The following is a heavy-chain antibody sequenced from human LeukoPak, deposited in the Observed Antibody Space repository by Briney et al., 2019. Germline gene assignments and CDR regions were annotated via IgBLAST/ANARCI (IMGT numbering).Heavy chain of an antibody. Sequence: ASVKVSCKASGYTFTSYDINWVRQATGQGPEWMGWMNPNSGNTGYAQKFQGRVTMTRNTSISTAYMELSSLRSEDTAVYYCARGLVVPAAIGGYYYGMDVWGQGTTVTVSS. CDR3: ARGLVVPAAIGGYYYGMDV. V-gene: IGHV1-8*01. CDR2: MNPNSGNT. CDR1: GYTFTSYD. D-gene: IGHD2-2*02. J-gene: IGHJ6*02.